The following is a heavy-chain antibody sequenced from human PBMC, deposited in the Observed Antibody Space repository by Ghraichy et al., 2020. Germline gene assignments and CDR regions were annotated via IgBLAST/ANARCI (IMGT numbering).Heavy chain of an antibody. V-gene: IGHV4-39*01. CDR2: IYYSGST. CDR1: GASISSSSYY. D-gene: IGHD6-13*01. Sequence: SETLSLTCTVSGASISSSSYYWGWIRQPPGKGLEWIGSIYYSGSTYYNPSLKSRVTISIDTSKNQFSLKLSSVTAADTAIYYCARLPAIPAAGSLSWFDPWGQGTLVTVSS. CDR3: ARLPAIPAAGSLSWFDP. J-gene: IGHJ5*02.